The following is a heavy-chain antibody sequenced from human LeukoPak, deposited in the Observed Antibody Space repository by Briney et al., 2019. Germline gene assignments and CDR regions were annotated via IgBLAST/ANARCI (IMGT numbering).Heavy chain of an antibody. D-gene: IGHD3-22*01. Sequence: GGSLRLSCAASGFTFSSYGMHWVRQAPGKGLEWVAFIRYDGSNKYYADSVKGRFTISRDNSKNTLYLQMNSLRAEDTAVYYCAKKADYYDSSGYFDYWGQGTLVTVSS. CDR2: IRYDGSNK. J-gene: IGHJ4*02. V-gene: IGHV3-30*02. CDR3: AKKADYYDSSGYFDY. CDR1: GFTFSSYG.